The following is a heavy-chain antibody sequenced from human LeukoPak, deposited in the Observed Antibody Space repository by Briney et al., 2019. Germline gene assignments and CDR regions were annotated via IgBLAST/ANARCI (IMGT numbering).Heavy chain of an antibody. V-gene: IGHV4-59*01. CDR1: GGSISSYY. CDR2: IYYSGST. D-gene: IGHD6-13*01. CDR3: ASISSSWYLYYFDY. J-gene: IGHJ4*02. Sequence: PSETLSLTCTVSGGSISSYYWSWIRQPPGKGLEWIGYIYYSGSTNYNPSLKSRVTISVDTSKNQFSLKLSSVTAADTAVYYCASISSSWYLYYFDYWGQGTLVTVSS.